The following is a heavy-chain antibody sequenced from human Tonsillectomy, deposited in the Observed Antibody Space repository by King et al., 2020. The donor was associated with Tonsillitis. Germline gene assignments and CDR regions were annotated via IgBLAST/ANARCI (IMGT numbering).Heavy chain of an antibody. J-gene: IGHJ6*02. V-gene: IGHV4-4*07. Sequence: VQLQESGPGLVKPSETLSLTCTVSGGSISSYYWSWMRQPAGKGLEWIGRMYTGGITNYNPSLKSRVTMSVDMSKNRFSLKLSSVTAADTAVYYCARGDYYGYFAMDVWGQGTTVTVSS. CDR1: GGSISSYY. CDR3: ARGDYYGYFAMDV. CDR2: MYTGGIT. D-gene: IGHD3-10*01.